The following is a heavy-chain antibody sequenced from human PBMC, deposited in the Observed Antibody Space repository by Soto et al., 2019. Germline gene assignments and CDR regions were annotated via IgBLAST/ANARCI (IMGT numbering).Heavy chain of an antibody. CDR1: SGSISSTIYS. CDR2: IFYSGST. V-gene: IGHV4-39*01. CDR3: SRQGRGVTCHWFVF. J-gene: IGHJ5*01. D-gene: IGHD2-15*01. Sequence: SETLSLTCTVSSGSISSTIYSWDWIRQPPGKGLEWIGSIFYSGSTYYNPSLKSRVTISVDTSKNQFSLTLTSVTAADTAVYYCSRQGRGVTCHWFVFWGQGTLVTVSS.